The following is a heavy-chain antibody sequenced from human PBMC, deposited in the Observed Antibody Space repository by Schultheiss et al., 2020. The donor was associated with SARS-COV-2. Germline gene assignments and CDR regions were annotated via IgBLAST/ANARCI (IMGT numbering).Heavy chain of an antibody. Sequence: SETLSLTCAVSGGSISSGGYSWSWIRQPAGKGLEWIGRIYTSGSTNYNPSLKSRVTISVDTSKNQFSLRLSSVTAADTAVYYCARDAVRLEPSTGNWFDPWGQGTLVTVSS. CDR2: IYTSGST. D-gene: IGHD1-1*01. CDR1: GGSISSGGYS. V-gene: IGHV4-61*02. J-gene: IGHJ5*02. CDR3: ARDAVRLEPSTGNWFDP.